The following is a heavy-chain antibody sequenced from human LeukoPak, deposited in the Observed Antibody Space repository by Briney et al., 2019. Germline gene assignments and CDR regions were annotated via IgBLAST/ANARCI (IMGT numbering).Heavy chain of an antibody. Sequence: SGGSLRLSCAASGFTFSSYSMHWVRQAPGKGLEWVAVMSYDGSNKYYADSVKGRFTISRDNSKNTLSLQMNSLRAEDTAMYYCARSKGIAVAGTPPDYWGQGTLVTVSS. CDR3: ARSKGIAVAGTPPDY. J-gene: IGHJ4*02. V-gene: IGHV3-30*04. CDR1: GFTFSSYS. CDR2: MSYDGSNK. D-gene: IGHD6-19*01.